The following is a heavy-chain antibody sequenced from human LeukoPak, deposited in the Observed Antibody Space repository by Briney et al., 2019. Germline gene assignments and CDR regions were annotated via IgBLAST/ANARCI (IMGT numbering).Heavy chain of an antibody. CDR1: GFTFNNYG. CDR2: IRYDGSDK. D-gene: IGHD3-10*01. V-gene: IGHV3-30*02. Sequence: GGSLRLSCAASGFTFNNYGMHWVRQAPGKGLEWVAFIRYDGSDKYYADSVKGRSTISRDNSKNTLYLQMNSLRAEDTAVYYCAKDDEAGQYYYRSGSLIYWGQGTLVTVSS. J-gene: IGHJ4*02. CDR3: AKDDEAGQYYYRSGSLIY.